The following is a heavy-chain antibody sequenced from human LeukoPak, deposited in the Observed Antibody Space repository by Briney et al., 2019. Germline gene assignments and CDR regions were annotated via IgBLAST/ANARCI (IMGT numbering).Heavy chain of an antibody. Sequence: KTSETLSLTCAVYGGSFSGYYWSWIRQPPGKGLEWIGEINHSGSTNYNPSLKSRVTISVDTSKNQFSLKLSSVTAADTAVYYCARGGVTMVRGSKSRFDPWGQGTLVTVSS. D-gene: IGHD3-10*01. CDR1: GGSFSGYY. CDR3: ARGGVTMVRGSKSRFDP. CDR2: INHSGST. V-gene: IGHV4-34*01. J-gene: IGHJ5*02.